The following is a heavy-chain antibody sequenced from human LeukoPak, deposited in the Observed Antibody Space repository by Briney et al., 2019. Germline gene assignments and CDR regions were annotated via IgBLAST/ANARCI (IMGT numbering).Heavy chain of an antibody. CDR3: ANPVGYFDL. CDR2: ISGSGGST. J-gene: IGHJ2*01. CDR1: GGSVSSGSYY. V-gene: IGHV3-23*01. Sequence: ETLSLTCTVSGGSVSSGSYYWSWVRQAPGKGLEWVSAISGSGGSTYYADSVKGRFTISRDNSKNTLYLQMNSLRAEDTAVYYCANPVGYFDLWGRGTLVTVSS.